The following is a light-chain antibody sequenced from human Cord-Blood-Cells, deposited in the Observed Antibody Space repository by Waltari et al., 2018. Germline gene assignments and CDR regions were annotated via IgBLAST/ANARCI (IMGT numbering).Light chain of an antibody. V-gene: IGKV1-39*01. CDR1: QSISSY. CDR3: QQSYSTPWT. J-gene: IGKJ1*01. CDR2: AAS. Sequence: DIQLTQSHSSLSASVGDRVTLTCRASQSISSYLNWYQQKPGKDPKLLIYAASSLQSGVPSRFSGSGSGTDFTLTISSLQPEDFATYYFQQSYSTPWTFGQGTKVEIK.